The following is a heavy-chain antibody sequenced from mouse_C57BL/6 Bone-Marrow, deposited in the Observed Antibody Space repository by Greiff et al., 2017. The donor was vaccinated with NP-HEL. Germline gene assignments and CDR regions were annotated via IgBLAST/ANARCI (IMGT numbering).Heavy chain of an antibody. CDR1: GFNIKDDY. CDR2: IDPENGDT. J-gene: IGHJ2*01. CDR3: TTGGYYDFDY. D-gene: IGHD2-4*01. V-gene: IGHV14-4*01. Sequence: EVKVVESGAELVRPGASVKLSCTASGFNIKDDYMHWVKQRPEQGLEWIGWIDPENGDTEYASKFQGKATITADTSSNTAYLQLSSLTSEDTAVYYCTTGGYYDFDYWGQGTTLTVSS.